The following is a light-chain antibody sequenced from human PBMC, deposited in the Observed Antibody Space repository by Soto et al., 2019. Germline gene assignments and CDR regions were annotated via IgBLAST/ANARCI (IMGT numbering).Light chain of an antibody. CDR1: NIGTKS. CDR2: DDS. CDR3: QVWESNPGHWV. J-gene: IGLJ3*02. V-gene: IGLV3-21*02. Sequence: SYVLTQPPSVSVAPGQTARITCGTSNIGTKSVHWYQQKPGQAPVLVVYDDSDRPSGIPERFSGSNSGNTATLTITGAEAGDEADYYCQVWESNPGHWVFGGGTKLTVL.